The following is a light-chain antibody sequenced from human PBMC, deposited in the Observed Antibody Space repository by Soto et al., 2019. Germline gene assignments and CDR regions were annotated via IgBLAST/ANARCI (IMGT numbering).Light chain of an antibody. V-gene: IGKV3-15*01. CDR3: QHYNNWPYT. Sequence: EIVMTQSPATLSVSPGERATLSCRASQSVSSNLVWYQQKPGQAPRLLIYGASTRATGIPARFSGRGFGTEFTLTISSLQSEDFAVYYCQHYNNWPYTFGQGTKLEIK. J-gene: IGKJ2*01. CDR1: QSVSSN. CDR2: GAS.